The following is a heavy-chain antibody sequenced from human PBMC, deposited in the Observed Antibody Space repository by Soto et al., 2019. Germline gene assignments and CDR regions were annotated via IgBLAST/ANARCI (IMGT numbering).Heavy chain of an antibody. CDR2: IYYSGST. D-gene: IGHD3-10*01. J-gene: IGHJ6*02. CDR3: ARQGAPYYYGSGSRKAPYYYYGMDV. CDR1: GGSISSSSYY. V-gene: IGHV4-39*01. Sequence: SETLSLICTVSGGSISSSSYYWGWIRQPPGKGLEWIGSIYYSGSTYYNPSLKSRVTISVDTSKNQFSLKLSSVTAADTAVYYCARQGAPYYYGSGSRKAPYYYYGMDVWGQGTTVT.